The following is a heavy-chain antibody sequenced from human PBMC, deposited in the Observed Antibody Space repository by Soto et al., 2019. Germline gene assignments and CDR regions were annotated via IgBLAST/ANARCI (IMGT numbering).Heavy chain of an antibody. CDR2: ISYDGSYE. Sequence: QVQLVESGGGVVQPGRSLRLSCSASGFRFSDYGIHWVRQTPGKGLEWVAAISYDGSYEYYADSLKGRFTISRDNSKNTLSLQMNSLRTEDTAVYYCAKAGGGFNTRLLAATFDIWGQGTMVTVAS. V-gene: IGHV3-30*18. D-gene: IGHD5-12*01. J-gene: IGHJ3*02. CDR3: AKAGGGFNTRLLAATFDI. CDR1: GFRFSDYG.